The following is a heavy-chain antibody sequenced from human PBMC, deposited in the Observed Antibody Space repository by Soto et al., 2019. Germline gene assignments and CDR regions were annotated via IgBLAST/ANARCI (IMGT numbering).Heavy chain of an antibody. J-gene: IGHJ4*02. D-gene: IGHD1-1*01. CDR3: ARDASITTSYLPY. CDR2: ISWNSGNI. Sequence: EVQLVESGGGLVQPGRSLRLSCVTSGFTFDDYAMHWVRQAPGKGLEWVSSISWNSGNIDYADSVKGRFTVSRDNARNSLYLHMDMLRSEDTALYYCARDASITTSYLPYWGQGTLVTVSS. CDR1: GFTFDDYA. V-gene: IGHV3-9*01.